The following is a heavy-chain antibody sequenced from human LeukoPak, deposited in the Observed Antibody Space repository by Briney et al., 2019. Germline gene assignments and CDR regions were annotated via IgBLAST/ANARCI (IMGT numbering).Heavy chain of an antibody. V-gene: IGHV3-48*04. J-gene: IGHJ4*02. CDR2: ISSSSSTI. CDR3: AKAPNYYGSGSYNDY. D-gene: IGHD3-10*01. CDR1: GFTFSSYS. Sequence: GGSLRLSCAASGFTFSSYSMNWVRQAPGKGLEWVSYISSSSSTIYYADSVKGRFTISRDNAKNTLYLQMNSLRAEDTAVYYCAKAPNYYGSGSYNDYWGQGTLVTVSS.